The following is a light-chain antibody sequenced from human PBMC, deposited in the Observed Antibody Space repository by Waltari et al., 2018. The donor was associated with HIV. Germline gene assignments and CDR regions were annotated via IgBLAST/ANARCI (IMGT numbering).Light chain of an antibody. CDR3: CSYAGSNTYL. J-gene: IGLJ1*01. V-gene: IGLV2-23*02. CDR2: DVS. CDR1: SSAGGSYNY. Sequence: QSALTQPASVSGFPGPSIPISCTGSSSAGGSYNYVSWYQQHPGKAPKLLIYDVSKRPSGVSNRFSGSKSGNTASLTISGLQAEDEADYYCCSYAGSNTYLFGTGTEVTVL.